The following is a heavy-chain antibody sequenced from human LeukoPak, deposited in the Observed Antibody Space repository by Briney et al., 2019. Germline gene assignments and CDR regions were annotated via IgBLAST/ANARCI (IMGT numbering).Heavy chain of an antibody. CDR1: GGSFSGYY. V-gene: IGHV4-34*01. J-gene: IGHJ4*02. CDR2: INHSGST. CDR3: ARGVIFDY. Sequence: SETLSLTCAVYGGSFSGYYWSWIRQPPGKGLEWIGEINHSGSTNYNPSLKSRVTISVDTSKNQFSLKLSSVTAADTAVYYCARGVIFDYWGQGTLVTGSS. D-gene: IGHD2/OR15-2a*01.